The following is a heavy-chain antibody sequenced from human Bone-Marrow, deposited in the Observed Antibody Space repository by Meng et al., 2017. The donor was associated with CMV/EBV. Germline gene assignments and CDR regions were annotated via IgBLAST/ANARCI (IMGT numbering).Heavy chain of an antibody. CDR1: GYTFTGYY. CDR3: ARDFSSGSVDY. Sequence: ASVKVSCKASGYTFTGYYMHWVRQAPGQGLEWMGLINPNSGGTNYAQKFQGCVTMTRDTSISTAYMELSRLRTDDTAVYYCARDFSSGSVDYWGQGTLVTVSS. V-gene: IGHV1-2*04. J-gene: IGHJ4*02. D-gene: IGHD6-19*01. CDR2: INPNSGGT.